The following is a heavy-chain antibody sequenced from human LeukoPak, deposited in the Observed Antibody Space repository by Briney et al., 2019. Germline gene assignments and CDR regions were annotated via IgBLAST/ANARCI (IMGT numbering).Heavy chain of an antibody. V-gene: IGHV3-74*01. CDR3: VSFYETY. CDR2: INSDGSWT. D-gene: IGHD2/OR15-2a*01. CDR1: GNYW. J-gene: IGHJ4*02. Sequence: GGSLRLSCAASGNYWMHWVRQAPGKGLVWVSHINSDGSWTSYADSVKGRFTITKDNAKNTVYLQMNNLRAEDTAVYYCVSFYETYWGRGTLVTVSS.